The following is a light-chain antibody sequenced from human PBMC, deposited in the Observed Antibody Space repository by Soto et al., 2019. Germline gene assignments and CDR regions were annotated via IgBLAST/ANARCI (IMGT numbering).Light chain of an antibody. J-gene: IGKJ1*01. V-gene: IGKV1-6*01. Sequence: AIQMTQSPSSLSASIGDRVIITCRASQGIANELGWYQQRPGKAPKLLINAASTLQSGVPSRFSGSGSGTDFTLTIRSLQPEDFGTYYCLQDFTYPWTFGQGTQGEIK. CDR3: LQDFTYPWT. CDR1: QGIANE. CDR2: AAS.